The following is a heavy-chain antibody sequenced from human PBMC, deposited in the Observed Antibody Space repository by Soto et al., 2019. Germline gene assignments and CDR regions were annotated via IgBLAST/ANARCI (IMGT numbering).Heavy chain of an antibody. CDR1: GFSFSSYG. CDR3: AKDRRQLGALDM. D-gene: IGHD3-3*02. J-gene: IGHJ3*02. CDR2: ISSDGNRK. Sequence: PGGSLRLSCAASGFSFSSYGMHWVRQAPGRGLEWVTVISSDGNRKYYGESVKGRFSVSRDNNKDTLYLQMNSLRPEDTGVYYCAKDRRQLGALDMWGQGTTVTVSS. V-gene: IGHV3-30*18.